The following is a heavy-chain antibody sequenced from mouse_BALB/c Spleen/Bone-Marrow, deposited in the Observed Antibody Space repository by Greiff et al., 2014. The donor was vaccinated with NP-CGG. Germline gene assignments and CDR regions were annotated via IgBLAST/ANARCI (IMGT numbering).Heavy chain of an antibody. D-gene: IGHD2-14*01. CDR2: ISSGGSYT. CDR3: ARRTLYRYDAGAMDY. CDR1: GFTFSSYA. V-gene: IGHV5-9-3*01. Sequence: EVKLVESGGGLVKPGGSLKLSCAASGFTFSSYAMSWVRQTPEKRLEWVATISSGGSYTYYPDSVKGRFTISRDNAKNTLYLQMSSLRSEDTAMYYCARRTLYRYDAGAMDYWGRGTSVTVSS. J-gene: IGHJ4*01.